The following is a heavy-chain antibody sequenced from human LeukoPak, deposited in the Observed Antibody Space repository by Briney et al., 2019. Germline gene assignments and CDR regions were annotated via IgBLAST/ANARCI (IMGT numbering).Heavy chain of an antibody. D-gene: IGHD6-6*01. V-gene: IGHV5-51*01. CDR3: ARRGPYSSSSGYFDY. CDR2: IYPGDSDT. Sequence: GASVKVSCKASGYTFTSYAMHWVRQMPGKGLEWMGIIYPGDSDTRYSPSFQGQVTISADKSISTAYLQWSSLKASDTAMYYCARRGPYSSSSGYFDYWGQGTLVTVSS. CDR1: GYTFTSYA. J-gene: IGHJ4*02.